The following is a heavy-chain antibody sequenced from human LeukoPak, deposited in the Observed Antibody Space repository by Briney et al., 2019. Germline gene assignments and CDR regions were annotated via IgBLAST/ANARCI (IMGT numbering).Heavy chain of an antibody. CDR1: GGTFSSYA. V-gene: IGHV1-69*01. J-gene: IGHJ5*02. Sequence: GSSVKVSCKASGGTFSSYAISWVRQAPGQGLGWMGGIIPIFGTANYAQKFRGRVTITADESTSTAYMELSSLRSEDTAVYYCARDNQITMVRGVIPFNWFDPWGQGTLVTASS. CDR2: IIPIFGTA. CDR3: ARDNQITMVRGVIPFNWFDP. D-gene: IGHD3-10*01.